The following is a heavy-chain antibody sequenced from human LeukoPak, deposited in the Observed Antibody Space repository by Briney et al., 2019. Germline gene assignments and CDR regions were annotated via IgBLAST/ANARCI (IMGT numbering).Heavy chain of an antibody. CDR1: GYTFTGYY. D-gene: IGHD3-10*01. CDR2: INPNSGGT. J-gene: IGHJ6*03. Sequence: EASVKVSCKASGYTFTGYYMHWVRRAPGQGLEWMGWINPNSGGTNYAQKFQGRVTMTRDTSISTAYMELSRLRSDDTAVYYCARGHSYYYGSGLHYMDVWGKGTTVTISS. CDR3: ARGHSYYYGSGLHYMDV. V-gene: IGHV1-2*02.